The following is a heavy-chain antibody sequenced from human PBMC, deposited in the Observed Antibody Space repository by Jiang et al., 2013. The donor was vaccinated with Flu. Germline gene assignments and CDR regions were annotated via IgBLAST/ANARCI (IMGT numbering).Heavy chain of an antibody. CDR2: INAGNGNT. V-gene: IGHV1-3*01. CDR3: ARDEGDYGGLYGMDV. J-gene: IGHJ6*04. D-gene: IGHD4-23*01. CDR1: GYTFTTYA. Sequence: GAEVKKPGASVKVSCKASGYTFTTYAIHWVRQAPGQRLEWMGWINAGNGNTKYSQKFQGRVTITRDTSARTAYMELSSLTSEDTSVYYCARDEGDYGGLYGMDVWGKGTTVTVSS.